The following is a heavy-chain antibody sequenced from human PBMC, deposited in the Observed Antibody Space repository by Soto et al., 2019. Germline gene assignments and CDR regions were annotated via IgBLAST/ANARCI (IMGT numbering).Heavy chain of an antibody. CDR1: GYTFTSYY. V-gene: IGHV1-46*01. Sequence: ASVKVSCKASGYTFTSYYMHWVRQAPGXGLEWMGIINPSGGSTNYAQKLQGRVAMTRDTSTSTVYMELNSLRSEDTAVYYCARPPYPGCINAVCYPLDYWGQGTLDTVYS. D-gene: IGHD2-8*01. CDR2: INPSGGST. CDR3: ARPPYPGCINAVCYPLDY. J-gene: IGHJ4*02.